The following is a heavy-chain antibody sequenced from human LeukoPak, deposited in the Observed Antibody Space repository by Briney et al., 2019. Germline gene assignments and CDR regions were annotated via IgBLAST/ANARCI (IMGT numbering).Heavy chain of an antibody. Sequence: SETLSLTCTVSGGSISSYYWSWIRQPPGKGLEWIGYIYYSASTNYNPSLKSRVTISVDTSKNQFSLKLSSVTAADTAVYYCARVGYCSSTSCPEDSYYGMDVWGQGTMVTVSS. J-gene: IGHJ6*02. D-gene: IGHD2-2*01. V-gene: IGHV4-59*01. CDR2: IYYSAST. CDR1: GGSISSYY. CDR3: ARVGYCSSTSCPEDSYYGMDV.